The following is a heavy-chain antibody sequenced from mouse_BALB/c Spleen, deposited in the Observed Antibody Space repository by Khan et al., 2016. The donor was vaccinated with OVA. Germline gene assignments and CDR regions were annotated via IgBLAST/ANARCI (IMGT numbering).Heavy chain of an antibody. CDR3: ARNSYMYDFTY. CDR2: IWSGGNT. V-gene: IGHV2-4-1*01. Sequence: QVQLKQSGPGLVQPSQSLSITCTVSGFSLNTYGVHWVRQSPGKGLEWLGVIWSGGNTDYNAPFISRLNISKDNSKSQVFFKMNSLRPADTAIYYCARNSYMYDFTYWGQGTLVTVSA. D-gene: IGHD2-14*01. J-gene: IGHJ3*01. CDR1: GFSLNTYG.